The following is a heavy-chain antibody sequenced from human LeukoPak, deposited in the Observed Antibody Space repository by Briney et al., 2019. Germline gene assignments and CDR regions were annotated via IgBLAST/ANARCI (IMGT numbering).Heavy chain of an antibody. J-gene: IGHJ4*02. V-gene: IGHV1-69*05. D-gene: IGHD3-3*01. Sequence: SVKVSCKASGGTFSTYAISWVRQAPGQGLEWMGGIIPIFGTANYAQKFQGRVTITTDESTSTAYMELSSLRSEDTAVYYCARGDDFWSGFFDYWGQGTLVTVSS. CDR3: ARGDDFWSGFFDY. CDR2: IIPIFGTA. CDR1: GGTFSTYA.